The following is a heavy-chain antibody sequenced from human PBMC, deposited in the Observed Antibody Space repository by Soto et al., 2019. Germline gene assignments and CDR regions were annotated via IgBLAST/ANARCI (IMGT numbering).Heavy chain of an antibody. CDR1: GDSVSNNSAA. V-gene: IGHV6-1*01. CDR2: TYYRSKWYN. J-gene: IGHJ5*02. D-gene: IGHD4-17*01. Sequence: SQTLSLTCAISGDSVSNNSAAWNWIRQSPSRGLEWLGRTYYRSKWYNDYAVSVKSRIIINPDTSKNQFSLQLNSVTPEDTAVYYCASYYGDYSRRPFDPWGQGTLVTVSS. CDR3: ASYYGDYSRRPFDP.